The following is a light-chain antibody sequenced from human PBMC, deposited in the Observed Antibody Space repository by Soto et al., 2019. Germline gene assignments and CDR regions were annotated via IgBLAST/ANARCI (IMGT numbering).Light chain of an antibody. J-gene: IGLJ3*02. Sequence: QAVVTQEPSLTVSPGGTVTLTCASSTGAVTSGYYPNWFQQKPGQAPRALICSTTNKHSWTPARFSGSLLGGKAALTLSGVQPEDEADYYCLLSYGGAQRVFGGGTKLTVL. CDR3: LLSYGGAQRV. V-gene: IGLV7-43*01. CDR2: STT. CDR1: TGAVTSGYY.